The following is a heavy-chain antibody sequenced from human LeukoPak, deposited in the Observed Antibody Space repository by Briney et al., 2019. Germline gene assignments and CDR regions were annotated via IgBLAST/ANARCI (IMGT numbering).Heavy chain of an antibody. CDR2: ISGSGDYT. D-gene: IGHD6-19*01. CDR3: VRATTGWGSGWLAFDF. CDR1: GFTFSSYA. Sequence: PGGSLRLSCAASGFTFSSYAMSWVRQAPGKGLEWVSAISGSGDYTYYADSVKGLFTISRDNSKNTLYLQMNSPRAEDTAVYYCVRATTGWGSGWLAFDFWGQGTLVTVSS. J-gene: IGHJ4*02. V-gene: IGHV3-23*01.